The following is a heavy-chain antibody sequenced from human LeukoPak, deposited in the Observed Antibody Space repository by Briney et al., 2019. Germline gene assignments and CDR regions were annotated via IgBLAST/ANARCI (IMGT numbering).Heavy chain of an antibody. V-gene: IGHV3-66*02. J-gene: IGHJ3*02. CDR1: GFTVSSNY. Sequence: GGSLRLSGAASGFTVSSNYMCWVRQAPGKGLEWVSVIYSGGNTYYTDSVKGRFTISRDNSKNTLYLQMNSLRPEDTAVYYCARGGYSSGWFHAFDIWGQGTMVTVSS. CDR3: ARGGYSSGWFHAFDI. D-gene: IGHD6-19*01. CDR2: IYSGGNT.